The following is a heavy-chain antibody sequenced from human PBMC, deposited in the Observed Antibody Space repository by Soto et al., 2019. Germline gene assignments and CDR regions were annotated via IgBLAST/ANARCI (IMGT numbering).Heavy chain of an antibody. CDR3: ATSYGSGYRAFDY. Sequence: QVQLVQSGAEVKGPGSSVKVSCKASGDTFNFYSINWVRQAPGLGLEWMGRVNPILSMSNFAQRFQGRVTMTADKSTNTAYMELSGLRSEDTAIYYCATSYGSGYRAFDYWGQGALVTVSS. D-gene: IGHD3-10*01. V-gene: IGHV1-69*04. CDR1: GDTFNFYS. J-gene: IGHJ4*02. CDR2: VNPILSMS.